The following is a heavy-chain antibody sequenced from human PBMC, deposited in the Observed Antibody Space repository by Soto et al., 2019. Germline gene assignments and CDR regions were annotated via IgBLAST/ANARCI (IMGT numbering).Heavy chain of an antibody. Sequence: DVQLLDSVGGLVQPEGALRLSCAASGFTFSRYAMGWVRQGPGKGLEWVAVVSIGGSTHYADSVRGRFTISRDTSKKTLSLQMNSLTAEDTAVYFCAKRRGAGGHFDYWGQGALVTVSS. V-gene: IGHV3-23*01. J-gene: IGHJ4*02. CDR3: AKRRGAGGHFDY. CDR1: GFTFSRYA. D-gene: IGHD2-15*01. CDR2: VSIGGST.